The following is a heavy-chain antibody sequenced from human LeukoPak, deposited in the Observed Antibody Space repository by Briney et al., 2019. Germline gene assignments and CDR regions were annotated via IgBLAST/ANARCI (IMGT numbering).Heavy chain of an antibody. D-gene: IGHD3-16*02. Sequence: PGGSLRLSCAASGFTFSSYAMSWVRQAPGKGLEWVSYISSSGSTIYYADSVKGRFTISRDNAKNSLYLQMNSLRAEDTAVYYCARDRAIYDYVWGSYRIDAFDIWGQGTMVTVSS. CDR2: ISSSGSTI. V-gene: IGHV3-48*04. CDR3: ARDRAIYDYVWGSYRIDAFDI. J-gene: IGHJ3*02. CDR1: GFTFSSYA.